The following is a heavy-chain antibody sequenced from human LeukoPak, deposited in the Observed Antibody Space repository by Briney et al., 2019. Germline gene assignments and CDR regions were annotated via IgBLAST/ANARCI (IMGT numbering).Heavy chain of an antibody. CDR2: LSGSGTAT. Sequence: GGPLRLSCEASQFTFSRFAMSWIRQAPGTGLEWVSTLSGSGTATYYADSVKGRFTTSRGNSKDTLYLQMDNLRADDTAVYYCAKHLGSHSFLFYYMDVWGTGTSVIVSS. CDR1: QFTFSRFA. D-gene: IGHD2-21*01. V-gene: IGHV3-23*01. CDR3: AKHLGSHSFLFYYMDV. J-gene: IGHJ6*03.